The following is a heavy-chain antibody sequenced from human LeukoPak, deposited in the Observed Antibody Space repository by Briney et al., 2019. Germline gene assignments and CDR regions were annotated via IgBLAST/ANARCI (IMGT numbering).Heavy chain of an antibody. CDR3: ARDSDIAVAGKGDFDY. CDR1: GFTFSSYE. D-gene: IGHD6-19*01. Sequence: GGSLRLSCAASGFTFSSYEMNWVRQAPGKGLEWISYISSSGSTIYYADSVKGRFTISRDNAKNSLYLQMNSLRAEDTAVYYCARDSDIAVAGKGDFDYWGQGTLVTLSS. J-gene: IGHJ4*02. CDR2: ISSSGSTI. V-gene: IGHV3-48*03.